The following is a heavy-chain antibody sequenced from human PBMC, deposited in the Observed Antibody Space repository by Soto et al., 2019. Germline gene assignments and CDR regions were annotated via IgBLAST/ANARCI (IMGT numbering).Heavy chain of an antibody. CDR1: GYTFASYY. D-gene: IGHD5-12*01. V-gene: IGHV1-46*01. CDR3: ARDESGYDRATHAFHX. Sequence: ASLKVSCNASGYTFASYYMHWVRQAPGQGLEWMGIIKHSGGSTSYAQKFQGRVTMTRDTSTSTVYMELSSLRSEDTAVYYCARDESGYDRATHAFHXWGQGTMVTVS. CDR2: IKHSGGST. J-gene: IGHJ3*02.